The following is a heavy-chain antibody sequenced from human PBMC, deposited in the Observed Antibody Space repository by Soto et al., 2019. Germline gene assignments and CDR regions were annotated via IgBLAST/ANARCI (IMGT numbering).Heavy chain of an antibody. D-gene: IGHD3-3*01. CDR1: GYTFTGYY. V-gene: IGHV1-2*02. CDR2: INPNSGGT. CDR3: ASPYYDFWSGYKYYYYYGMDV. Sequence: ASVKVSCKASGYTFTGYYMHWVLQAPGQGLEWMGWINPNSGGTNYAQKFQGRVTMTRDTSISTAYMELSRLRSDDTAVYYCASPYYDFWSGYKYYYYYGMDVWGQGTTVTVSS. J-gene: IGHJ6*02.